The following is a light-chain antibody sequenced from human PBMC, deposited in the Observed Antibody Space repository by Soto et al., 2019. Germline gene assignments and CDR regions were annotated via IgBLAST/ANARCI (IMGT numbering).Light chain of an antibody. CDR3: QHYGSPPT. J-gene: IGKJ4*01. CDR2: GAS. V-gene: IGKV3-20*01. CDR1: QSVRSSY. Sequence: SEFTHSPGALSLSPGGRATLSCRASQSVRSSYLAWYQQRPGQAPRLLIFGASFRATGIPGRFSGSGSGPDFTLTISRLEPEDFAVYYCQHYGSPPTFGGGTKVDIK.